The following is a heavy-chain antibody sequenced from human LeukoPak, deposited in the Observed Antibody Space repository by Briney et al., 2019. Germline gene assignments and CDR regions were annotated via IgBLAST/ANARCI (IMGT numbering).Heavy chain of an antibody. CDR3: ARGNSKSPDC. J-gene: IGHJ4*02. CDR2: MNQDGRDR. V-gene: IGHV3-7*01. CDR1: GFSFSSNW. D-gene: IGHD2-21*01. Sequence: GGSLRLSCAASGFSFSSNWMLWVRQAPGKGVGWVANMNQDGRDRYYVEPVRGRFTISRDKARDALFLDLKSLRIDDTAVYYCARGNSKSPDCWGQGTLVTVSS.